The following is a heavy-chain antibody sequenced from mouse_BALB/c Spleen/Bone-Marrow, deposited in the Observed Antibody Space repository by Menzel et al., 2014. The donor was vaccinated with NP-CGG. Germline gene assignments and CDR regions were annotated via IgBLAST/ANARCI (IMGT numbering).Heavy chain of an antibody. CDR1: GFTFSSYG. D-gene: IGHD2-3*01. CDR2: INNGSSYT. CDR3: ARRRDGPYAMDC. V-gene: IGHV5-6*02. Sequence: DVKLQESGGDLVKPGGSLKLSCAASGFTFSSYGMSWVRQTPDKRLEWVATINNGSSYTFYPDSVKGRFTISRDNAKNSLYLQMSSLKSEDTAMYYCARRRDGPYAMDCWGQGTSVTVSS. J-gene: IGHJ4*01.